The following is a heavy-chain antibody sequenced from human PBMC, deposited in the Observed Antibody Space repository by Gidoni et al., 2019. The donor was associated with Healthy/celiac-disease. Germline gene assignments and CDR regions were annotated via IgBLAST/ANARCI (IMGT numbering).Heavy chain of an antibody. V-gene: IGHV3-21*01. CDR2: ISSSSSYI. J-gene: IGHJ4*02. Sequence: EVQLVESGGGLVKPGGSLRLSCAASGFPFRSYSMNWVRQAPGKGLEWVSSISSSSSYIYYADSVKGRFTISRDNAKNSLYLQMNSLRAEDTAVYYCARDVDTAMDYYFDYWGQGTLVTVSS. CDR1: GFPFRSYS. CDR3: ARDVDTAMDYYFDY. D-gene: IGHD5-18*01.